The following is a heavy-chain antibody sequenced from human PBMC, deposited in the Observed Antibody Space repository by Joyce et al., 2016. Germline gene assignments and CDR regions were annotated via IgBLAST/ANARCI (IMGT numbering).Heavy chain of an antibody. V-gene: IGHV3-21*01. CDR1: AFSFDSSS. J-gene: IGHJ4*02. Sequence: EVQLVESGGGLVKPGGSLRLSCVVSAFSFDSSSMNWVRQAPGKGLEWVSSITRSGSYMYYADSVKGRFTISRDNAKNSVYLQMNGLRAEDTAVYYCTRGAGRADYWGQGTLVTVSS. CDR2: ITRSGSYM. D-gene: IGHD6-25*01. CDR3: TRGAGRADY.